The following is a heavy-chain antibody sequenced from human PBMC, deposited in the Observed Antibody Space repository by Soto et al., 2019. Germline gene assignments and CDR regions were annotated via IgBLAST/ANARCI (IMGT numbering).Heavy chain of an antibody. CDR3: ARSHDYSNQYYLDY. D-gene: IGHD4-4*01. Sequence: QVQLQESGPGLVKPSETLSLTCTVSGGSISSYYWSWIRQPPGKGLEWIGYIYYSGSTNYNPYLKSRVTISVDPSKNQFSLKLSSVTAADTAVYYCARSHDYSNQYYLDYWGQGTLVTVSS. CDR1: GGSISSYY. J-gene: IGHJ4*02. V-gene: IGHV4-59*01. CDR2: IYYSGST.